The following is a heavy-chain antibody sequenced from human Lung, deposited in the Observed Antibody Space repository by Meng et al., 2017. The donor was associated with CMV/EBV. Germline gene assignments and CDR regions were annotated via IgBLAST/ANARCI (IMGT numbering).Heavy chain of an antibody. D-gene: IGHD3-10*01. Sequence: SQXXSLTCAVYGGSFIDYSWNWIRQPPGKGLKWIGEINHSGSTNYNPSLKSRVTISVDTSKNQFSLKLSSVTAADTAVYYCARVIRTMVRGVIDYWGQGTLVTVSS. V-gene: IGHV4-34*01. CDR2: INHSGST. J-gene: IGHJ4*02. CDR1: GGSFIDYS. CDR3: ARVIRTMVRGVIDY.